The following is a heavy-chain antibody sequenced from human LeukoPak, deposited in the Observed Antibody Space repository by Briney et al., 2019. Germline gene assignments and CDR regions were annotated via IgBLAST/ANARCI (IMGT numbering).Heavy chain of an antibody. CDR2: MYYSGMT. CDR1: DVSFSNYY. D-gene: IGHD3-22*01. CDR3: VLYSSLSVY. J-gene: IGHJ4*02. V-gene: IGHV4-59*01. Sequence: SETLSLTCTVSDVSFSNYYWSWIRQPPGKGLEWIGYMYYSGMTNYGPSFKSRVTMSIDTSKNQFSLKLSSVTAADTAVYYCVLYSSLSVYWGQGTLVTVSS.